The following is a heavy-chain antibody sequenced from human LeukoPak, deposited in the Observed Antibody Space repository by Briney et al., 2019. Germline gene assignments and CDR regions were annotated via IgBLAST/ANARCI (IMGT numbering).Heavy chain of an antibody. Sequence: PGGSLRLSCAASGFTFSSYAMSWVRQAPGKGLEWVSAISGSGGSTYYADSVKGRFTISRDNSKNTLYLQMNSLRAEDTAVYYCAKQSNMVRGYYGMDVWGQGTTVTVSS. V-gene: IGHV3-23*01. CDR2: ISGSGGST. CDR1: GFTFSSYA. D-gene: IGHD3-10*01. J-gene: IGHJ6*02. CDR3: AKQSNMVRGYYGMDV.